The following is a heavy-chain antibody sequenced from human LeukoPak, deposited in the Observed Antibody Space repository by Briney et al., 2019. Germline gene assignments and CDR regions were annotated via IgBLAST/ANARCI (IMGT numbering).Heavy chain of an antibody. CDR1: GYTFTSYA. CDR3: ARESNSSSWYYYYYYYGMDV. Sequence: EASVKVSCKASGYTFTSYAMHWVHQAPGQRLEWMGWMNAGNGNTKYSQKFQGRVTITRDTSASTAYMELSSLRSEDTAVYYCARESNSSSWYYYYYYYGMDVWGQGTTVTVSS. J-gene: IGHJ6*02. D-gene: IGHD6-13*01. CDR2: MNAGNGNT. V-gene: IGHV1-3*01.